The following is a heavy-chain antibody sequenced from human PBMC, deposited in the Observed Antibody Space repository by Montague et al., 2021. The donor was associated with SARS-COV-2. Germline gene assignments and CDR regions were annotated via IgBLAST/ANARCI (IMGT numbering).Heavy chain of an antibody. CDR1: GFIFSSYE. CDR3: ARDRDWDDWCGMDV. D-gene: IGHD2-21*01. CDR2: ISSSGGGSTK. J-gene: IGHJ6*02. V-gene: IGHV3-48*03. Sequence: SRRLSCPASGFIFSSYEMNWVRQAPGKGLEWISYISSSGGGSTKHYTDSVKGRFTISRDNAKNSLYLQMNSLRVEDTAIYYCARDRDWDDWCGMDVWGQGTTVTVSS.